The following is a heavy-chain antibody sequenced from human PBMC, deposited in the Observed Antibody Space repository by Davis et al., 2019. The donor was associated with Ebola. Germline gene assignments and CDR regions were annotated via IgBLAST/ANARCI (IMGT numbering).Heavy chain of an antibody. CDR1: GYTFTSYY. J-gene: IGHJ5*02. V-gene: IGHV1-2*02. CDR2: INPNSGGT. Sequence: ASVKVSCKASGYTFTSYYMHWVRQAPGQGLEWMGWINPNSGGTNYAQKFQGRVTMTRDTSISTAYMELSRLRSDDTAVYYCARGKQLVSGWFDPCGQGTLVTVSS. D-gene: IGHD6-6*01. CDR3: ARGKQLVSGWFDP.